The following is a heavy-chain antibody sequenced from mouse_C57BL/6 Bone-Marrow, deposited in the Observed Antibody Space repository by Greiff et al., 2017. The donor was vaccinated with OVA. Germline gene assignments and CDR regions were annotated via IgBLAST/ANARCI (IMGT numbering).Heavy chain of an antibody. CDR1: EYAFTSYD. CDR2: INSDGGST. D-gene: IGHD2-10*01. J-gene: IGHJ3*01. Sequence: EVKVVESGGGLVQPGESLKLSCASTEYAFTSYDMSWVRKTPEKRLELVADINSDGGSTYYPDTMERRFIISRDNTKKTLYLQMSSVRSEDTALYYCASLSYWALAYWGQGTLVTVSA. CDR3: ASLSYWALAY. V-gene: IGHV5-2*01.